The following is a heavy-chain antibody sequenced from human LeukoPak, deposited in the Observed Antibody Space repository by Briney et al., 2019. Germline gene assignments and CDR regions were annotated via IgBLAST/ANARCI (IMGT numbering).Heavy chain of an antibody. J-gene: IGHJ6*02. V-gene: IGHV3-23*01. CDR1: GFSFSSYA. D-gene: IGHD4-17*01. Sequence: GGTLRLSCAASGFSFSSYATSWVRQAPGKGLEWVSAISGSGGSTYYADSVKGRFTISRDNSKNTLYLQMNSLRAEDTAVYYCARRYGDYPYGMDVWGQGTTVTVSS. CDR3: ARRYGDYPYGMDV. CDR2: ISGSGGST.